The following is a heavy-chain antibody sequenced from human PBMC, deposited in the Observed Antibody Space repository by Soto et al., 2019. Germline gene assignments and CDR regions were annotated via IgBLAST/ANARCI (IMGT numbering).Heavy chain of an antibody. V-gene: IGHV3-7*01. CDR2: IKQEGSEK. Sequence: GGSLRLSCVDSTFTFSSNRMSWVRQAPGKGLEWVANIKQEGSEKYYVDSVKGRFTISRDNAKNSLFLQMNSLRAEDTALYYCARRYCSGASCYFDDWGQGTLVTVSS. CDR3: ARRYCSGASCYFDD. J-gene: IGHJ4*02. D-gene: IGHD2-15*01. CDR1: TFTFSSNR.